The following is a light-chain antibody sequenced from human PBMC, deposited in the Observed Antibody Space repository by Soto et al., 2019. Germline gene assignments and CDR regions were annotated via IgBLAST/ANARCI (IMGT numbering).Light chain of an antibody. CDR1: TSNIGENT. CDR2: ITD. J-gene: IGLJ1*01. CDR3: AAWDGSLNGHV. V-gene: IGLV1-44*01. Sequence: QSVLTQPPSVSGTLGQGVTISCFGSTSNIGENTVGWFQQLPGTAPKVLIYITDKRPSGVPDRFSGSKSGTSAYLAISGLQSEDEADYYCAAWDGSLNGHVFGTGTKVTVL.